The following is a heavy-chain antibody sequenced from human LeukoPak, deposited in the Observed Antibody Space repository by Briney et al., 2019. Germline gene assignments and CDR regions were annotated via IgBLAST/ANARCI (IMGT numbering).Heavy chain of an antibody. D-gene: IGHD2-21*02. V-gene: IGHV3-21*01. CDR3: SRDGSGSGDV. CDR2: ISSESTNI. CDR1: GFNFNIYG. Sequence: GSLKLSCAASGFNFNIYGMNWVRLAPGKGLEWVSSISSESTNIYYTDSVKGRFTISSDNSKNSLYLQMSSLIPEDTAVYYCSRDGSGSGDVWGQGTLVTVSS. J-gene: IGHJ4*02.